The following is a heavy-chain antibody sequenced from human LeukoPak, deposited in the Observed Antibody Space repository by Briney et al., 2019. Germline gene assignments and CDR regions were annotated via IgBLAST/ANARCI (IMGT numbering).Heavy chain of an antibody. CDR1: GGSISSSSYY. D-gene: IGHD6-13*01. V-gene: IGHV4-39*01. CDR3: ARQGSSREDY. Sequence: SETLSLTCTVSGGSISSSSYYWGWIRQPPGKGLEWIGSIYYSGSTYYNPSLKSRVTISVDTSKNQFSLKLSSVTAADTAVYYCARQGSSREDYWGQGTLVTVSS. CDR2: IYYSGST. J-gene: IGHJ4*02.